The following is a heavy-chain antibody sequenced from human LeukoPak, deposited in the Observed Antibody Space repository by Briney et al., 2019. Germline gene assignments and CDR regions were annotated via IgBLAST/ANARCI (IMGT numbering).Heavy chain of an antibody. V-gene: IGHV1-18*01. D-gene: IGHD6-13*01. CDR1: GDTFTIYG. CDR3: ARDDSGYSSSWYGFDY. Sequence: ASVKVSCKASGDTFTIYGISWVRRAPGQGLEWMGWISAYNGNTNYAQKLQGRVTMTTDTSTSTAYMELRSLRSDDTAVYYCARDDSGYSSSWYGFDYWGQGTLVTVSS. J-gene: IGHJ4*02. CDR2: ISAYNGNT.